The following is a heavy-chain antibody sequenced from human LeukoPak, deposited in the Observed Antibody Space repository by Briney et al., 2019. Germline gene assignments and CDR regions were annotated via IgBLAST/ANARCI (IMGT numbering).Heavy chain of an antibody. D-gene: IGHD6-13*01. CDR2: FSAYNGDT. J-gene: IGHJ6*03. Sequence: AAVKLSCKASGSTFTSNGISWVRQAPGQGLEWMGWFSAYNGDTNYAQKLQGRVTMTTDTSTSTAYMELRSLRSDDTAVYYCARVKSEVISSWYRLQYYYYMDVWGKGTTVTISS. CDR3: ARVKSEVISSWYRLQYYYYMDV. CDR1: GSTFTSNG. V-gene: IGHV1-18*01.